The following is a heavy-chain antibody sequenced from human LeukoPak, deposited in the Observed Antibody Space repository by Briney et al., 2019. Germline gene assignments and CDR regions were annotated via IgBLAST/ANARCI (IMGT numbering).Heavy chain of an antibody. Sequence: SETLSLTCTVSGGSSSSDSYYWGWIRQPPGKGLEWIGRIYFSGSTYYNPSLKSRVTVSVDTSKNQFSLKLTPVTAADTAVYFCARRSDSGSDDGEDYFDYWGQGTLVTVSS. CDR2: IYFSGST. CDR3: ARRSDSGSDDGEDYFDY. V-gene: IGHV4-39*01. D-gene: IGHD1-26*01. J-gene: IGHJ4*02. CDR1: GGSSSSDSYY.